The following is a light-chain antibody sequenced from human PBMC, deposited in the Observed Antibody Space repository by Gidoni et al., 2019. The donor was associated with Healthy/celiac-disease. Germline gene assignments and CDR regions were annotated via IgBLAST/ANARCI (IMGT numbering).Light chain of an antibody. CDR3: QQYNNWPPLT. CDR1: QSVSSN. Sequence: EIVMPQLPATLSVSPGERATLSCRASQSVSSNLAWYQQKPGQAPRHLIYGASTRATGIPARFSGSGSGTEFTLTISSLQSEDFAVYYCQQYNNWPPLTFGGGTKVEIK. CDR2: GAS. J-gene: IGKJ4*01. V-gene: IGKV3D-15*01.